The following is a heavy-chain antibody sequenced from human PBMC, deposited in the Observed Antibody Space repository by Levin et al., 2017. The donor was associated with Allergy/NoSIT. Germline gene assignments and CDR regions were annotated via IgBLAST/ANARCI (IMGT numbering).Heavy chain of an antibody. Sequence: NPSETLSLTCTVSGDYIYWSWVRQPAGKRPEWIGRVYTGGEINYNPSLKTRVTMSLDMSNNQFSLTLTSVTAAGTAIYYCAGGTQEKGLHFWGQGTLVTVSS. D-gene: IGHD3-16*01. CDR3: AGGTQEKGLHF. CDR1: GDYIY. J-gene: IGHJ4*02. V-gene: IGHV4-4*07. CDR2: VYTGGEI.